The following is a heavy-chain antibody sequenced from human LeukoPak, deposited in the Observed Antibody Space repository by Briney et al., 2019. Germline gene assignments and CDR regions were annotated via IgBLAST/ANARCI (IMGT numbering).Heavy chain of an antibody. V-gene: IGHV3-23*01. CDR3: AKDREITFGGVIVRGGFGY. D-gene: IGHD3-16*02. CDR2: ISGSGGST. Sequence: GGSLRLSCAASGFTFSSYAMSWVRQAPGKGLEWVSAISGSGGSTYYADSVKGRFTISRDNSKNTLYLQMNSLRAEDTAVYYCAKDREITFGGVIVRGGFGYWGQGTLVTVSS. J-gene: IGHJ4*02. CDR1: GFTFSSYA.